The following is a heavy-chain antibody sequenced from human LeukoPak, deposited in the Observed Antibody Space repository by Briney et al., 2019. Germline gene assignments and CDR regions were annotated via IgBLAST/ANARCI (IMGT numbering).Heavy chain of an antibody. CDR3: ARHVGANFDY. Sequence: SETLSLTCTVSGGSISSYYWSWIRQPPGKGLEWIGYIYPSGSTNYSPSLKSRVTISVDTSKNQFSLKLSSVTAADTAVYYCARHVGANFDYWGQGTLVTVSS. J-gene: IGHJ4*02. D-gene: IGHD1-26*01. CDR1: GGSISSYY. V-gene: IGHV4-4*09. CDR2: IYPSGST.